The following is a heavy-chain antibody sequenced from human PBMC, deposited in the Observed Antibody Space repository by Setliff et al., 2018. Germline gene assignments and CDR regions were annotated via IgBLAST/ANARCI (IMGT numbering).Heavy chain of an antibody. CDR3: ARGKSYYYYMDV. J-gene: IGHJ6*03. Sequence: TLSLTCTVSGNSISSDYRSWIRQPAGKGLEWIGRIYTSGNTNYNPSLKSRVTMSVDTSKKQFSLKLSSVTAADTAVYYCARGKSYYYYMDVWGKGTTVTVSS. V-gene: IGHV4-4*07. CDR2: IYTSGNT. CDR1: GNSISSDY.